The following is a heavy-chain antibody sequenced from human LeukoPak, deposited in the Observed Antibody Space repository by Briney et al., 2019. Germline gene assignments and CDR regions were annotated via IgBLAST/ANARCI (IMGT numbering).Heavy chain of an antibody. V-gene: IGHV5-51*01. Sequence: GESLQISCKGSGYSFTTYWIAWVRQMPGKGLEWMGMIYPGDSDTRYSPSFQGQVTFSADKSISTAYLQWSGLKASDTAMYYCARRPTQQWLAMDVWGRGTTVTVSS. CDR3: ARRPTQQWLAMDV. CDR1: GYSFTTYW. CDR2: IYPGDSDT. D-gene: IGHD6-19*01. J-gene: IGHJ6*02.